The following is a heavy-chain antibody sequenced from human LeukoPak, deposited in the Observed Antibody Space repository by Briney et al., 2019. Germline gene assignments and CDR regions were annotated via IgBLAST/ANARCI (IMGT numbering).Heavy chain of an antibody. CDR3: ARGVTGGWYGDFQH. Sequence: PSETLSLTCTVSGGSINTYFWSWIRQPPGKGLEWIGYIYYSGSTNYNPSLKSRVTISVDTSKNQISLKLSSVTAADTAVYYCARGVTGGWYGDFQHWGQGTLVTVSS. CDR1: GGSINTYF. V-gene: IGHV4-59*01. D-gene: IGHD6-19*01. CDR2: IYYSGST. J-gene: IGHJ1*01.